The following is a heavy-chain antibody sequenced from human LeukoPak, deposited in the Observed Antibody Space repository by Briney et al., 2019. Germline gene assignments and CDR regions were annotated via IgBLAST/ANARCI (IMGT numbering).Heavy chain of an antibody. J-gene: IGHJ5*02. D-gene: IGHD5-24*01. CDR2: ISYDGSKK. CDR1: GFTFSSYG. CDR3: AKDRPRDGYNPPGGA. V-gene: IGHV3-30*18. Sequence: GGSLRLSCAASGFTFSSYGMHWVRQAPGKGLEWVAVISYDGSKKYYADSVKGRFTISRDNSKNTLYLQMNSLRAEDTAVYYCAKDRPRDGYNPPGGAWGQGTLVTVSS.